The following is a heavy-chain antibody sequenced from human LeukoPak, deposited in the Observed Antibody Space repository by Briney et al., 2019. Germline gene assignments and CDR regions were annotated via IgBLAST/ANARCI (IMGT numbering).Heavy chain of an antibody. CDR3: ARSGSYGGDY. Sequence: SETLCLTCAVYGGSFSGYYWSWIRQPPGKGLEWIGEINHSGSTNYNPSLKSRVTISVDTSKNQFSLKLSSVTAADTAVYYCARSGSYGGDYWGQGTLVTVSS. J-gene: IGHJ4*02. CDR2: INHSGST. D-gene: IGHD1-26*01. V-gene: IGHV4-34*01. CDR1: GGSFSGYY.